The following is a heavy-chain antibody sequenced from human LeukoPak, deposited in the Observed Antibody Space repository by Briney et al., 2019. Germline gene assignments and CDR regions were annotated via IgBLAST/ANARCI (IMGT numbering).Heavy chain of an antibody. V-gene: IGHV1-69*06. J-gene: IGHJ5*02. CDR1: GGTFSSYA. CDR2: IIPIFGTA. CDR3: ARGSIAVAYNWFDP. D-gene: IGHD6-19*01. Sequence: GASVKVSCKASGGTFSSYAISWVRQAPGQGLEWRGGIIPIFGTANYAQKFQGRVTITADKSTSTAYMELSSLRSEDTAVYYCARGSIAVAYNWFDPWGQGTLVTVSS.